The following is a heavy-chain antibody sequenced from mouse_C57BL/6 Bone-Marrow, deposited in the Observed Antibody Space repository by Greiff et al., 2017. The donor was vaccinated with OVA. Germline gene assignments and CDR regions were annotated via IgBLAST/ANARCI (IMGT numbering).Heavy chain of an antibody. CDR1: GYTFTSYG. CDR2: IYPRSGNT. Sequence: VQLQQSGAELARPGASVKLSCKASGYTFTSYGISWVKQRTGQGLEWIGEIYPRSGNTYYTEKFKGKATLTADTSSSTAYMELRSLTSEDSAVYYCARRSPDWDCDVWDRGTAVTVSS. J-gene: IGHJ1*03. CDR3: ARRSPDWDCDV. V-gene: IGHV1-81*01.